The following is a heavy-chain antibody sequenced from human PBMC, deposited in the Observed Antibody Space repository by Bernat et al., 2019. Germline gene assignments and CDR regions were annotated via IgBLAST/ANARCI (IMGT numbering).Heavy chain of an antibody. CDR3: ARGTSSMAAGDYDYYMDV. Sequence: QVQLQESGPGLVKPSETLSLTCTVSGGSISSYYWSWIRQPPGKGLEWIGYIYYSGSTNYNPSHKKRVTISVDTSKNQFSLKLSSVTASDAAEYDCARGTSSMAAGDYDYYMDVWGKGTTVTVSS. D-gene: IGHD6-6*01. CDR2: IYYSGST. J-gene: IGHJ6*03. V-gene: IGHV4-59*01. CDR1: GGSISSYY.